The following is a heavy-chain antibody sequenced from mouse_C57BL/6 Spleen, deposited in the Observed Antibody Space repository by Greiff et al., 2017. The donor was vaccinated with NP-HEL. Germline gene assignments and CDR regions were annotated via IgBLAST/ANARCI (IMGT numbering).Heavy chain of an antibody. Sequence: QVQLQQPGAELVRPGSSVKLSCKASGYTFTSYWMHWVKQRPIQGLEWIGNIDPSDSETHYNQKFKDKATLTVEKSSSTAYMQLSSLTSEDSAVYYCARGGTVSYAMDDWGQGTSVTVSS. CDR2: IDPSDSET. D-gene: IGHD1-1*01. CDR3: ARGGTVSYAMDD. J-gene: IGHJ4*01. V-gene: IGHV1-52*01. CDR1: GYTFTSYW.